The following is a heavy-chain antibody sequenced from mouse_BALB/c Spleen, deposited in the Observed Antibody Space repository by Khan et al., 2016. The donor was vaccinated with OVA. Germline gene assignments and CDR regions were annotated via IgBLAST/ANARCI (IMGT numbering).Heavy chain of an antibody. Sequence: VQLQQSGPELVEPGASVKMSCKASGYTFTNYVIHWVKQKPGQGLEWIGYINPDNAGTRYNEKFKGKATLTSDRSSTSAYMELLRLTSEDSAVYSCAREASSWDFSFPYWRQGTLVTVSA. CDR2: INPDNAGT. J-gene: IGHJ3*01. CDR1: GYTFTNYV. D-gene: IGHD4-1*01. CDR3: AREASSWDFSFPY. V-gene: IGHV1S136*01.